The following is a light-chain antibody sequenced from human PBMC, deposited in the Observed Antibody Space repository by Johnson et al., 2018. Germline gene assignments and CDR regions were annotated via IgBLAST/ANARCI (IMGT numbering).Light chain of an antibody. CDR1: SSNIGNNY. CDR3: GTWDSSLSAGNG. V-gene: IGLV1-51*02. CDR2: ENN. Sequence: QSVLTQPPSVSAAPGQKVTISCSGSSSNIGNNYVSWYQQLPGTAPKLLIYENNKRPSGIPDRLSGSKSGTSATLGTTGLQTGDEADYHCGTWDSSLSAGNGFGTGNKVTVL. J-gene: IGLJ1*01.